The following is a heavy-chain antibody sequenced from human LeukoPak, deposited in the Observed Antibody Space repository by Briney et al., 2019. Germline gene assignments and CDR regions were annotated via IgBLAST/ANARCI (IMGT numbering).Heavy chain of an antibody. D-gene: IGHD6-19*01. CDR1: GGSISSSNNC. CDR2: FYYSEYT. J-gene: IGHJ4*02. CDR3: VRHEQWLIRDF. Sequence: PSETLSLTCTVSGGSISSSNNCWGWIRQPPGKGLEWIGSFYYSEYTHYNPSLKSRVTISVDTSKNQFSLRLSSVTAADTAVYYCVRHEQWLIRDFWGQGTLVTVSS. V-gene: IGHV4-39*01.